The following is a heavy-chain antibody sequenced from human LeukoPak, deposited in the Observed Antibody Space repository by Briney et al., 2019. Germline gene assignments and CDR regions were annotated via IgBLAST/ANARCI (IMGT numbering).Heavy chain of an antibody. D-gene: IGHD6-13*01. CDR3: ATRSYSAGRDF. J-gene: IGHJ4*02. CDR2: ISRSGDST. CDR1: GFTFTSYA. V-gene: IGHV3-23*01. Sequence: GGSLRPSCAASGFTFTSYAMTWVRQAPGKGLEWVSGISRSGDSTDYADSVKGRFTISRDNPKNMVYLQMNSLRVEDTAVYFCATRSYSAGRDFWGQGTLVTVSS.